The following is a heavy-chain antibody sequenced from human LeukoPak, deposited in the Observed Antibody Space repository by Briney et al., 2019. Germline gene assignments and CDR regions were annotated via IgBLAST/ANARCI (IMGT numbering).Heavy chain of an antibody. V-gene: IGHV3-53*01. D-gene: IGHD3-22*01. CDR1: GFTVSSNY. J-gene: IGHJ3*02. CDR2: IYSGGTT. Sequence: GGSLRLSCAASGFTVSSNYMNWVRQAPGKGLEWVSVIYSGGTTYNADSVKGRFTISRDSSKNTLYLQMNSLRAEDTAVYYCAKGYYDSSGYTYGFDIWGQGTMVTVSS. CDR3: AKGYYDSSGYTYGFDI.